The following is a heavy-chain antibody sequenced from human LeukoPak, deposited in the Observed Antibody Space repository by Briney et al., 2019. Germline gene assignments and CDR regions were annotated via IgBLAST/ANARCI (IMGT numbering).Heavy chain of an antibody. CDR3: AREYGDFDH. CDR1: GGSINIYY. Sequence: SETLSLTCTVSGGSINIYYWSWIRQPVGKGLEWIGRINASGRRNYNSSLKSRVTMSLDTSKNQFSLKVNSVTAADTAVYYCAREYGDFDHWGQGTLVTVSS. CDR2: INASGRR. J-gene: IGHJ4*02. D-gene: IGHD4-17*01. V-gene: IGHV4-4*07.